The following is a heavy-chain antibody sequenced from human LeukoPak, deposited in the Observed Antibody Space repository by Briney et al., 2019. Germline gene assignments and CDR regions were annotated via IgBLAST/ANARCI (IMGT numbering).Heavy chain of an antibody. CDR1: GYTLTELS. D-gene: IGHD6-13*01. Sequence: ASVKVSCKVSGYTLTELSMHWVRQAPGKGLEWIGGFDPEDGETIYAQKFQGRVTMTRNTSISTAYMELSSLRSEDTAVYYCARARHIAAAGTFPFQHWGQGTLVTVSS. CDR2: FDPEDGET. CDR3: ARARHIAAAGTFPFQH. V-gene: IGHV1-24*01. J-gene: IGHJ1*01.